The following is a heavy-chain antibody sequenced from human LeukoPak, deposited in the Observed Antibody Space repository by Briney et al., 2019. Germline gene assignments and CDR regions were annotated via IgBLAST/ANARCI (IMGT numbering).Heavy chain of an antibody. CDR2: ISSSSSTV. V-gene: IGHV3-48*02. Sequence: GGSLRLSCAASGFTFSSYWMHWVRQAPGKGLEWISYISSSSSTVYYADSVKGRFTISRDNAKNSLYLQMNSLRDEDTAVYYCARETAYSFDYWGQGTLVTVSS. CDR3: ARETAYSFDY. D-gene: IGHD1-26*01. J-gene: IGHJ4*02. CDR1: GFTFSSYW.